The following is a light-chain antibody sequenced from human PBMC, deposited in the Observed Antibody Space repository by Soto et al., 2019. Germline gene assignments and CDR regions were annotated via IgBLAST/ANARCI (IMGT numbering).Light chain of an antibody. CDR3: QHHNNWPLT. CDR1: QSVSSN. J-gene: IGKJ1*01. V-gene: IGKV3-15*01. Sequence: EIVMTQSPATLSVSPGERATLSCRASQSVSSNLAWYQQKPGQAPRLLIYGASTRATGIPARFSGSGSGTEFTLTISSLQSEDFAVYYCQHHNNWPLTFGQGTKVDI. CDR2: GAS.